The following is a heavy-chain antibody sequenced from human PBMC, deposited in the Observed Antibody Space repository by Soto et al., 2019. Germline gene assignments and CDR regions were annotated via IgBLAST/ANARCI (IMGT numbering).Heavy chain of an antibody. J-gene: IGHJ3*01. CDR3: AKDRTTMYDAFDV. Sequence: GGSLRLSCAASGFTFSSYAMTWVRHAPGMGLEWVSSITGSGGSTYYADSVKGRFTISRDNSKNTLYLQVNSLRAEDAAVYYCAKDRTTMYDAFDVWGQGTMVTVSS. CDR2: ITGSGGST. CDR1: GFTFSSYA. V-gene: IGHV3-23*01.